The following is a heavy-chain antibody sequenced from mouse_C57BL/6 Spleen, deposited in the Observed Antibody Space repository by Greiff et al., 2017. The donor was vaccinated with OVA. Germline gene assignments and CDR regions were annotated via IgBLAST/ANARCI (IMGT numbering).Heavy chain of an antibody. V-gene: IGHV3-6*01. Sequence: VQLKESGPGLVKPSQSLSLTCSVTGYSFTSGSYWNCIRQFPGNQLELMGFISYDGSNNSNPSLKNRISITRDTSKNPFFLKLNSVTTEDTATDYCARDDGIHWGQGTLVTVSA. D-gene: IGHD1-1*01. CDR3: ARDDGIH. CDR1: GYSFTSGSY. J-gene: IGHJ3*01. CDR2: ISYDGSN.